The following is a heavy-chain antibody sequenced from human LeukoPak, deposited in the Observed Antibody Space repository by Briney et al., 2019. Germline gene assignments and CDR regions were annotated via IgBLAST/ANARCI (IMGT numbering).Heavy chain of an antibody. J-gene: IGHJ4*02. CDR2: IYTSGST. Sequence: SETLSLTCTVSGGAISRGSDYWSWIRQPAGKGLSWIGRIYTSGSTNYHPSLKSRVTISVDTSKYQFSLKLSSVTAADTAVYYCARELTPFPRPFDSSGQGTLVTVSS. V-gene: IGHV4-61*02. CDR3: ARELTPFPRPFDS. D-gene: IGHD2/OR15-2a*01. CDR1: GGAISRGSDY.